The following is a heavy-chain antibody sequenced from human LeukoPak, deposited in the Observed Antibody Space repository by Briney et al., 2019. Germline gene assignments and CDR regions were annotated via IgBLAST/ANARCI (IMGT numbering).Heavy chain of an antibody. CDR3: ARGSFGVVIRYYYYYYYMDV. J-gene: IGHJ6*03. CDR2: IKQDGSEK. V-gene: IGHV3-7*01. Sequence: GGSLRLSCAASGFTLSSYWMSWVRQAPGKGLEWVANIKQDGSEKYYVDSAKGRFTTSRDNAKNSLYLQMNSLRAEDTAVYYCARGSFGVVIRYYYYYYYMDVWGKGTTVTVSS. D-gene: IGHD3-3*01. CDR1: GFTLSSYW.